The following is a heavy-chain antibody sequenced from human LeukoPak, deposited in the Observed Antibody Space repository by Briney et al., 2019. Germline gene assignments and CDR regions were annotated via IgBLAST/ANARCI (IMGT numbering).Heavy chain of an antibody. CDR3: ARGRPLIFGVVPWSSWFDP. J-gene: IGHJ5*02. CDR1: GGSISSYY. CDR2: IYYSGST. D-gene: IGHD3-3*01. V-gene: IGHV4-59*01. Sequence: PSETLSLTCTVSGGSISSYYWSWIRQPPGKGLEWIGYIYYSGSTNYNPSLKSRVTISVDTSKNQFSLKLSSVTAADTAVYYCARGRPLIFGVVPWSSWFDPWGQGTLVTVSS.